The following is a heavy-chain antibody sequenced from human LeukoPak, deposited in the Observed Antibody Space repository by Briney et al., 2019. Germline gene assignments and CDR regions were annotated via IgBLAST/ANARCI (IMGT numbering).Heavy chain of an antibody. CDR2: ISSSSSYI. Sequence: GGSLRLSCAASGFTFSSYSMDCVRQAPGKGLEWVSSISSSSSYIYYADSVKGRFTISRDNAKNSLYLQMNSLRAEDTAVYYCAREAIAVSGTINYWGQGTLVTVSS. D-gene: IGHD6-13*01. CDR1: GFTFSSYS. V-gene: IGHV3-21*01. CDR3: AREAIAVSGTINY. J-gene: IGHJ4*02.